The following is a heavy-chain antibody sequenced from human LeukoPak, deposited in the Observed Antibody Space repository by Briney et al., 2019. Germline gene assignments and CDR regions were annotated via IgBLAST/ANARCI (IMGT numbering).Heavy chain of an antibody. Sequence: PGGSLRLSCAASGFTFSNFWMSWVRPAPGNWLEWVASIKQDGSETYYVESVKGRFNISRDNDKNSLYLQMNSLRAEDTAVYFCARGGTTFNCWGQGTLVTVSS. CDR2: IKQDGSET. CDR1: GFTFSNFW. CDR3: ARGGTTFNC. D-gene: IGHD2/OR15-2a*01. J-gene: IGHJ4*02. V-gene: IGHV3-7*01.